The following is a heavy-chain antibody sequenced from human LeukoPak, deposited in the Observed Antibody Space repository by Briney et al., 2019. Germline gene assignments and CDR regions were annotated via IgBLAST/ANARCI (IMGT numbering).Heavy chain of an antibody. D-gene: IGHD1-7*01. V-gene: IGHV4-34*01. CDR2: INHSGST. CDR1: GGSFSGYY. J-gene: IGHJ5*02. Sequence: PSETLSLTCAVYGGSFSGYYWSWIRQPPGKGLEWIGEINHSGSTNYNPSLKSRVTVSVDTSKNQFSLQLNSVTPEDTAVYYCARGVPTATTEANWFDPWGQGTLVTVSS. CDR3: ARGVPTATTEANWFDP.